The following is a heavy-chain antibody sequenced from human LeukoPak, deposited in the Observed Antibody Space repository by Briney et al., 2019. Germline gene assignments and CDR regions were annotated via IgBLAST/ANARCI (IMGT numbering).Heavy chain of an antibody. CDR3: ARDLVEYYYDSSGYLPLVV. J-gene: IGHJ4*02. Sequence: VASVKLSCKASGYTFTSYGISWVRQAPGQGLEWMGWISAYNGDTNYAQKLQGRVTMTTDTSTSTAYMELRSLRSDDTAVYYCARDLVEYYYDSSGYLPLVVWGQGTLVTVSS. CDR1: GYTFTSYG. V-gene: IGHV1-18*01. CDR2: ISAYNGDT. D-gene: IGHD3-22*01.